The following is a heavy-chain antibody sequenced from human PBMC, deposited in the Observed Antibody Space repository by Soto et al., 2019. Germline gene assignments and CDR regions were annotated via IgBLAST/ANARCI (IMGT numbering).Heavy chain of an antibody. Sequence: HVHLQESGPGLVKPSQTLSLTCTVSAGSISSGGYSWSWIRQHPGKALEWTGYIYYSGSTYYNPSLQSRVTISVDTSKNQLSLKLSSVTAADTAVYYCAREWAEWLPGALLDYWGQGTLVTVSS. CDR2: IYYSGST. CDR1: AGSISSGGYS. D-gene: IGHD6-19*01. CDR3: AREWAEWLPGALLDY. J-gene: IGHJ4*02. V-gene: IGHV4-31*03.